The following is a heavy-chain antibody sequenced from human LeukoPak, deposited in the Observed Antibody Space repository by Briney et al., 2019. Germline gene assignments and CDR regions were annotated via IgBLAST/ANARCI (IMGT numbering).Heavy chain of an antibody. CDR1: GGSISSSSYY. CDR3: DSLTTYFDY. V-gene: IGHV4-39*01. Sequence: SETLSLTCTVSGGSISSSSYYWGWIRQPPGKGLEWIGSIYYSGSTYYNPSLKSRVTIPVDTSKNQFSLKLSSVTAADTAVYYCDSLTTYFDYWGQGTLVTVSS. J-gene: IGHJ4*02. CDR2: IYYSGST. D-gene: IGHD1-14*01.